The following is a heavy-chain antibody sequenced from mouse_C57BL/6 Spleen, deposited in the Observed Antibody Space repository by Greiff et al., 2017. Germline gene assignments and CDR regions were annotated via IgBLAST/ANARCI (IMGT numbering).Heavy chain of an antibody. Sequence: EVHLVESGGGLVKPGGSLKLSCAASGFTFSSYAMSWVRQTPEKRLEWVATISDGGSYTYYPDNVKGRFTISRDNAKNNLYLQMSHLKSEDTAMYYCARARGYYGSSYGGAMDYWGQGTSVTVSS. D-gene: IGHD1-1*01. CDR2: ISDGGSYT. V-gene: IGHV5-4*01. CDR1: GFTFSSYA. CDR3: ARARGYYGSSYGGAMDY. J-gene: IGHJ4*01.